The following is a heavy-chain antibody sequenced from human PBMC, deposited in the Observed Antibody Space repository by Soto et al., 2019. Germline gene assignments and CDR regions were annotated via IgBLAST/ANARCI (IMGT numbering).Heavy chain of an antibody. Sequence: TLSLTCTVSGASISSGGYYRSWIRQHPWKCLEWIGYIYYSGSTYYNPSLKSRVTISVDTSKNQFSLKLSSVTAADTAVYYCARLNYYDSSGYYSDYWGQGTLVTVSS. CDR3: ARLNYYDSSGYYSDY. D-gene: IGHD3-22*01. CDR2: IYYSGST. J-gene: IGHJ4*02. V-gene: IGHV4-31*03. CDR1: GASISSGGYY.